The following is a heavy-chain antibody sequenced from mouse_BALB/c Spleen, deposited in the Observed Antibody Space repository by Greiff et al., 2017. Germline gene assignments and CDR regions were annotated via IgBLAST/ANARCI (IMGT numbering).Heavy chain of an antibody. CDR3: ARRDYYGSSYGYWYFDV. CDR1: GFNIKDTY. D-gene: IGHD1-1*01. CDR2: IDPANGNT. V-gene: IGHV14-3*02. Sequence: EVQVVESGAELVKPGASVKLSCTASGFNIKDTYMHWVKQRPEQGLEWIGRIDPANGNTKYDPKFQGKATITADTSSNTAYLQLSSLTSEDTAVYYCARRDYYGSSYGYWYFDVWGAGTTVTVSS. J-gene: IGHJ1*01.